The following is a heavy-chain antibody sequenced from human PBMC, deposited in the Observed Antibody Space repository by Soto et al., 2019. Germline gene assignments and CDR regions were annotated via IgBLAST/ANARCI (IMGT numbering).Heavy chain of an antibody. Sequence: QVQLQESGPGLVKPSQTLSLTCTVYGGSISSGDCYWSRIRQPPGQGLDWVVYIYYSGSTYYNPSLKSRVNITVATAKTQFSLKLSSVTAADTAVSYCDREKGKIYQLIYSSPDYFDYWGQGTLVTVSS. CDR1: GGSISSGDCY. CDR3: DREKGKIYQLIYSSPDYFDY. J-gene: IGHJ4*02. V-gene: IGHV4-30-4*01. CDR2: IYYSGST. D-gene: IGHD2-2*01.